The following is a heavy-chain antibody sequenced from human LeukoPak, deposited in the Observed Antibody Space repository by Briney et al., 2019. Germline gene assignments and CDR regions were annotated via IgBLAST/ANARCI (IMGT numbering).Heavy chain of an antibody. CDR2: INPNSGGT. CDR3: ARDRDDSSGYYRETPFDY. Sequence: GASVKVSCKASGYTFTGYYMHWVRQAPGQGLEWMGWINPNSGGTNYAQKFQGRVTMTRDTSISTAYMELSRLRSDDTAVYYCARDRDDSSGYYRETPFDYWGQGTLVTVSS. CDR1: GYTFTGYY. V-gene: IGHV1-2*02. J-gene: IGHJ4*02. D-gene: IGHD3-22*01.